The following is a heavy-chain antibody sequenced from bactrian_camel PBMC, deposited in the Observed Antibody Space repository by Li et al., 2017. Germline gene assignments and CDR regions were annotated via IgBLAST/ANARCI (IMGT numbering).Heavy chain of an antibody. Sequence: HVQLVESGGGSVQAGGSLRLSCAASGFTVGARAMAWFRQAPGKDREGVAVILPGSLTVYADSVKERFTISRDNANKMVYLQMNSLKPKDTAMYYCASALRGGSYLRGQYAYWGQGTQVTVS. J-gene: IGHJ4*01. CDR2: ILPGSLT. V-gene: IGHV3S55*01. CDR3: ASALRGGSYLRGQYAY. D-gene: IGHD1*01. CDR1: GFTVGARA.